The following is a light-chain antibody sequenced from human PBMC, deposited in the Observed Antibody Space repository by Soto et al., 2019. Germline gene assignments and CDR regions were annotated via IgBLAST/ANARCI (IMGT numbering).Light chain of an antibody. CDR1: QTVSSI. J-gene: IGKJ4*01. V-gene: IGKV3-15*01. Sequence: EIVMTQSPATLSVSAGERATLFCGASQTVSSIFLAWYQQQPGQAPRLLIHGASTRATGIPARFSGSGSGTEFTLTISSLQSEDFAVYYCQQYSAWPLTFCGWTKVEIK. CDR3: QQYSAWPLT. CDR2: GAS.